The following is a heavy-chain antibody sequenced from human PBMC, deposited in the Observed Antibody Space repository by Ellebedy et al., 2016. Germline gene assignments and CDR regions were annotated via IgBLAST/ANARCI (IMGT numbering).Heavy chain of an antibody. CDR1: DDSISSYY. J-gene: IGHJ6*02. Sequence: SETLSLTXNVSDDSISSYYWSWIRQPPGKGLEWIGYIHYSGSTKYNPSLKSRATISIDTSKRHFSLRLSSVTAADTAKYYCAREGWNFFESTRYYDGYGIDVWGQGTTVTVAS. CDR3: AREGWNFFESTRYYDGYGIDV. CDR2: IHYSGST. D-gene: IGHD3-22*01. V-gene: IGHV4-59*01.